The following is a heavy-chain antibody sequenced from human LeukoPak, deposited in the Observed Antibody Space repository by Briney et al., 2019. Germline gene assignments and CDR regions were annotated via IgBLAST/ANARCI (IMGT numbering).Heavy chain of an antibody. CDR3: AGILRYFDWFDP. Sequence: PGGSLRLSCAASGFTFSDYSVNWVRQAPGKGLEWVSSISSSSSYIYYADSVKGRFTISRDNAKNSLYLQMNSLRAEDTAVYYCAGILRYFDWFDPWGQGTLVTVSS. V-gene: IGHV3-21*01. D-gene: IGHD3-9*01. J-gene: IGHJ5*02. CDR2: ISSSSSYI. CDR1: GFTFSDYS.